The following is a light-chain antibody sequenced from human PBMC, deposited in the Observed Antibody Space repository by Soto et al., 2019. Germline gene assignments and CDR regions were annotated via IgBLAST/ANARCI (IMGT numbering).Light chain of an antibody. Sequence: VLRHAPVTLSLSPGGRATLYCRASQSVGSYLAWYQQKPGQAPRLLIYDASNRATGIPARFSDSGSGTDFTLTISSLGPGDFAVYYCQQRKNWQVTFGQGTRLEI. J-gene: IGKJ5*01. V-gene: IGKV3-11*01. CDR3: QQRKNWQVT. CDR1: QSVGSY. CDR2: DAS.